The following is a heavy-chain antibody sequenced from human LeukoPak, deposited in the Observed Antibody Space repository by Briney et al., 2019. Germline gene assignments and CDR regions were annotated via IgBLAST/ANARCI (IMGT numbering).Heavy chain of an antibody. CDR2: MHYSGDT. CDR3: ARRVPDSSAPGIAFDI. Sequence: SETLSLTCTVSGGSISYGGYYWTWIRQHPGKGLEWIGYMHYSGDTHYNPSLKSRLTMSVDTSKNHFSLKLSSVTAADTAMYYCARRVPDSSAPGIAFDIWGQGTMVTVSS. V-gene: IGHV4-31*03. CDR1: GGSISYGGYY. J-gene: IGHJ3*02. D-gene: IGHD3-22*01.